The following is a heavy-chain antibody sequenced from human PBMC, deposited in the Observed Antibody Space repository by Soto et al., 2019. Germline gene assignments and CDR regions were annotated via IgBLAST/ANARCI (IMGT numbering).Heavy chain of an antibody. Sequence: PGGSLRLSCAASGFTFSGSAMHWARQASGKGLEWVGRIRSKANSYATAYAASVKGRFTISRDDSKNTAYLQMNSLKTEDTAVYYCTRQGSSSPTAVYYGMDVWGQGTTVTVSS. CDR1: GFTFSGSA. J-gene: IGHJ6*02. CDR2: IRSKANSYAT. D-gene: IGHD6-6*01. V-gene: IGHV3-73*01. CDR3: TRQGSSSPTAVYYGMDV.